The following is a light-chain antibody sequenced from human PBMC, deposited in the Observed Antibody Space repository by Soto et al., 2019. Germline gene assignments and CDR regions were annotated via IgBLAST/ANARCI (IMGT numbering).Light chain of an antibody. CDR1: QSVSSSD. Sequence: EIVLTQSPGTLSFSPGERATLSCRASQSVSSSDLAWYQQKPGQAPRLLIFAASSRASGIPDRFSGSGSGTDFTLTISRLEPEDFALFYCQYHGSSPITFGQGTRLEI. CDR2: AAS. V-gene: IGKV3-20*01. J-gene: IGKJ5*01. CDR3: QYHGSSPIT.